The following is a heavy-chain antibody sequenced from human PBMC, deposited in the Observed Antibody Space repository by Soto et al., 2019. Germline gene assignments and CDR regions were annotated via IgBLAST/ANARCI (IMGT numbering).Heavy chain of an antibody. CDR3: TTDSYSTIIDVRFDF. Sequence: EVQLVDSGGGLVKPGGSLRLSCAASGFVFRNAWINWVRQAPGKGLEWVGRIKSGGATDFAALARGRFAITRDDSRNMAYMQMNNLGTEDTAVYYCTTDSYSTIIDVRFDFWGQGALVTVSS. J-gene: IGHJ4*02. CDR2: IKSGGAT. D-gene: IGHD3-22*01. V-gene: IGHV3-15*07. CDR1: GFVFRNAW.